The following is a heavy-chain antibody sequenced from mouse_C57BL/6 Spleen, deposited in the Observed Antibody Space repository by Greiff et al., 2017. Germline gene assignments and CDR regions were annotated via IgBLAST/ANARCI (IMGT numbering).Heavy chain of an antibody. CDR1: GYTFTDYY. J-gene: IGHJ3*01. CDR3: ARTSPEFAY. CDR2: IKPNNGGT. Sequence: EVQLQQSGPELVKPGASVKISCKASGYTFTDYYMNWVKQSHGKSLEWIGDIKPNNGGTSNNQKFKGKATLTVDKSSSTAYMELRSLPSEDSAVCYCARTSPEFAYWGQGTLVTVSA. V-gene: IGHV1-26*01.